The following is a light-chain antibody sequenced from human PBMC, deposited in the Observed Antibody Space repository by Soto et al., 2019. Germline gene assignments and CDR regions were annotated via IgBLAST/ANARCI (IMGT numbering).Light chain of an antibody. CDR2: GAA. V-gene: IGKV3-15*01. J-gene: IGKJ5*01. CDR1: QSVSSN. CDR3: QQYNNWPPIT. Sequence: EIVMTQSPATLSVSPGERATLSCRASQSVSSNLAWYQQKPGQAPRLLIYGAATRATGIPARFSGSRSGTEFTLTISSLQSEDFAVYYCQQYNNWPPITFCQGTRLEIK.